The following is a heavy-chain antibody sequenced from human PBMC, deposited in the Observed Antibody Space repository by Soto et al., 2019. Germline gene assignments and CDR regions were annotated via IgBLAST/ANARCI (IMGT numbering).Heavy chain of an antibody. V-gene: IGHV3-9*01. CDR2: IGSNSGGI. CDR3: AKGLLEGYFDY. CDR1: GFTFDDSA. J-gene: IGHJ4*02. D-gene: IGHD3-3*01. Sequence: ESGGGLVQPGRSLRLSCAASGFTFDDSAMHWVRQPPGKGLEWVSGIGSNSGGIGYADSVKGRFTISRDNAKNSLYLQMNSLRAEDTALYYCAKGLLEGYFDYWGQGTLLTVSS.